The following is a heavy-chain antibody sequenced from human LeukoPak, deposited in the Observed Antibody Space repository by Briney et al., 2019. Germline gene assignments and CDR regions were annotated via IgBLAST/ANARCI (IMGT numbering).Heavy chain of an antibody. Sequence: PSETLSLTCTVSGGSISSYYWSWIRQPPGKGLEWIGYIYYSGSTNYNPSLKSRVTISVDTSKNQFSLKLSSVTAADTAVYYCARYYYGSGSYRDPCYFDYWGQGTLVTVSS. CDR1: GGSISSYY. J-gene: IGHJ4*02. D-gene: IGHD3-10*01. CDR3: ARYYYGSGSYRDPCYFDY. V-gene: IGHV4-59*08. CDR2: IYYSGST.